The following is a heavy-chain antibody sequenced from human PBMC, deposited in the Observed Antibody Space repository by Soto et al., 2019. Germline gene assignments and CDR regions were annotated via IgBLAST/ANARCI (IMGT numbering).Heavy chain of an antibody. CDR2: IYYSGST. Sequence: SETLSLTCTVSGGSISSGGYYWSWIRQHPGKGLEWIGYIYYSGSTYYNPSLKSRVTISVDTSKNQFSLKLSSVTAADTAVYYCARGGRGDYFEVDYWGQGTLVTVSS. V-gene: IGHV4-31*03. J-gene: IGHJ4*02. CDR3: ARGGRGDYFEVDY. CDR1: GGSISSGGYY. D-gene: IGHD4-17*01.